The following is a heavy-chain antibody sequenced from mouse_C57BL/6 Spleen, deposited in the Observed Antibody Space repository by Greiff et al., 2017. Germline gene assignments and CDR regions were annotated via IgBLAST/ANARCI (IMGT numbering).Heavy chain of an antibody. Sequence: VQLKESVAELVRPGASVKLSCTASGFNIKNTYMHWVKQRPEQGLEWIGRIDPANGNTKYAPKFQGKATITADTSSNTAYLQLSSLTSEDTAIYYCARSTVVAPWDFDYWGQGTTLTVSS. V-gene: IGHV14-3*01. CDR2: IDPANGNT. J-gene: IGHJ2*01. CDR1: GFNIKNTY. CDR3: ARSTVVAPWDFDY. D-gene: IGHD1-1*01.